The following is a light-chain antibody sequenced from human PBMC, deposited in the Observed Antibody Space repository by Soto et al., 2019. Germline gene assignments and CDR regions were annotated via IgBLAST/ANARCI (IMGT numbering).Light chain of an antibody. CDR1: QSLLHSNGYNY. J-gene: IGKJ1*01. Sequence: DIVMTQSPLSLPVTPGEPASISCRSSQSLLHSNGYNYLDWYLQKPGQSPQLLIYLGSNRASGVTDRFSGSGSGTEFTLTISSLQPDDFATYYCQHYNSYSEAFGQGTKVDIK. V-gene: IGKV2-28*01. CDR3: QHYNSYSEA. CDR2: LGS.